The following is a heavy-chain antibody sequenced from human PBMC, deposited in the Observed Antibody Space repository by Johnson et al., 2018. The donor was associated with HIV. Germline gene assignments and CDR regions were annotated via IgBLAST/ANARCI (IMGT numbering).Heavy chain of an antibody. CDR2: IRYDGSNK. CDR3: TTDQGGPFVTGTTLGAFDI. V-gene: IGHV3-30*02. Sequence: QVQLVESRGGVVQPGRSLRLSCAASGFTFSSYGMHWVRQAPGKGLEWVAFIRYDGSNKYYADSVKGRFTTYRDNSKNTLYLQMNSLKTEDTAVYYCTTDQGGPFVTGTTLGAFDIWGQGTMVTVSS. CDR1: GFTFSSYG. D-gene: IGHD1-20*01. J-gene: IGHJ3*02.